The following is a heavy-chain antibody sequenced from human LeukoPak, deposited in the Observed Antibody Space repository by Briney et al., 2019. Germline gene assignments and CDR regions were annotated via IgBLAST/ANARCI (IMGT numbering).Heavy chain of an antibody. CDR3: ARTAGTIWFGKLFDGRFDS. CDR2: IYYNGST. D-gene: IGHD3-10*01. CDR1: GGSISFYY. V-gene: IGHV4-59*01. J-gene: IGHJ4*02. Sequence: PSETLSLTCTVSGGSISFYYWSWIRQTPGKGLDWIGKIYYNGSTTYNPSLKSRVTMSVDKSKNQFSLKLNSVTAADTAVYYCARTAGTIWFGKLFDGRFDSWGQGTLVAVSS.